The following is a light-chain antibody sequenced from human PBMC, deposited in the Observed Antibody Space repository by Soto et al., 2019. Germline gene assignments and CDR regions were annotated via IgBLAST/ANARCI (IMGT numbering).Light chain of an antibody. CDR3: AAWDDSLNGVV. CDR2: LND. J-gene: IGLJ2*01. Sequence: QSVLTQPPLASGTPGQRVTISCSGSSSNIGSNTVSWYQQLPRTAPKLLIYLNDQRPSGVPDLFSGSKSGTSASLAISGLQSEYEADYYCAAWDDSLNGVVFGGGTKLTVL. CDR1: SSNIGSNT. V-gene: IGLV1-44*01.